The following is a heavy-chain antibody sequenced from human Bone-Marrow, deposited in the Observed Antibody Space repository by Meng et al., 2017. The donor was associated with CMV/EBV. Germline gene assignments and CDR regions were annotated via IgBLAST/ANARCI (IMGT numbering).Heavy chain of an antibody. V-gene: IGHV1-46*01. D-gene: IGHD2-2*01. Sequence: ASVKVSCKASGYTFTSYGISWVRQAPGQGLEWMGIINPSGGSTSDAQTFQGRVTMTRDTSSSTVYMELSSLRSDDTAVYYCARSQPAAGLNYYHYFGMDVWGQGTTVTVSS. CDR3: ARSQPAAGLNYYHYFGMDV. CDR1: GYTFTSYG. J-gene: IGHJ6*02. CDR2: INPSGGST.